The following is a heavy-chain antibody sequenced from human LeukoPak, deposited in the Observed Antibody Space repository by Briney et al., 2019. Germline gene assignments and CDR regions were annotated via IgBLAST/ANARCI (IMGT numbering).Heavy chain of an antibody. J-gene: IGHJ4*02. D-gene: IGHD3-10*01. Sequence: ASVKVSCKASGYTFTRYAMNWVRQAPRQGLEWMGWINTNTGSPTYAQGFTGRFVFSLDTSVSTAYLQMSSLKAEDTAVYYCARQALLWFGELSYPDYWGQGTLVTVSS. CDR1: GYTFTRYA. CDR2: INTNTGSP. V-gene: IGHV7-4-1*02. CDR3: ARQALLWFGELSYPDY.